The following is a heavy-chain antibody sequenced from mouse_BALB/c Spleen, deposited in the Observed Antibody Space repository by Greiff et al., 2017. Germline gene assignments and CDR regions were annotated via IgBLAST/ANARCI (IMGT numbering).Heavy chain of an antibody. V-gene: IGHV1-69*02. D-gene: IGHD2-14*01. CDR3: TRGSVRSYYFDY. CDR2: IYPSDSYT. J-gene: IGHJ2*01. CDR1: GYTFTSYW. Sequence: QVQLQQPGAELVRPGASVKLSCKASGYTFTSYWINWVKQRPGQGLEWIGNIYPSDSYTNYNQKFKDKATLTVDKSSSTAYMQLSSPTSEDSAVYYCTRGSVRSYYFDYWGQGTTLTVSS.